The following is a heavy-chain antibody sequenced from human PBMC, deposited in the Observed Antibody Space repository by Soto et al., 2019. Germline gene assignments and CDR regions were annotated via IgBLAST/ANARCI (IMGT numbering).Heavy chain of an antibody. V-gene: IGHV5-51*01. CDR3: ARLDGVPAAMHYCGMAV. D-gene: IGHD2-2*01. CDR1: GYSFTSYW. Sequence: GESLKISCKGSGYSFTSYWIGWVRQMPGKGLEWMGIIYPGDSDTRYSPSFQGQVTISADKSISTAYLQWSSLKASDTAMYYCARLDGVPAAMHYCGMAVWGQGTTVTVSS. CDR2: IYPGDSDT. J-gene: IGHJ6*02.